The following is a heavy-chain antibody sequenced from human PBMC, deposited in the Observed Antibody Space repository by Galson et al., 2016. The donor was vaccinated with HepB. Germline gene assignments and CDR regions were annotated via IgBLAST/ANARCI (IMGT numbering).Heavy chain of an antibody. CDR2: ISGTADAT. V-gene: IGHV3-23*01. J-gene: IGHJ6*03. CDR3: AKMRGHPTYHYHMDV. CDR1: GFTLGNFA. Sequence: SLRLSCAASGFTLGNFAMSWVRQAPGRGLEWVSGISGTADATYYADSVRGRFTISRDNSKNTLYLQMNSLRGDDTAVYYCAKMRGHPTYHYHMDVWGKGTTVTVSS.